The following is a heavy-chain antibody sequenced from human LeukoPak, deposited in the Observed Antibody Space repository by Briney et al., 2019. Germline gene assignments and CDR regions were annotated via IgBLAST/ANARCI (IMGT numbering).Heavy chain of an antibody. CDR2: ISYDGSNK. CDR1: GFTFSSYA. J-gene: IGHJ4*02. V-gene: IGHV3-30-3*01. CDR3: ASEGSGWAGRFDY. Sequence: GRSLRLSCAASGFTFSSYAMHWVRQAPGKGLEWVAVISYDGSNKYYADSVKGRFTISRDNAKNSLYLQMNSPRAEDTAVYYCASEGSGWAGRFDYWGQGTLVTVSS. D-gene: IGHD6-19*01.